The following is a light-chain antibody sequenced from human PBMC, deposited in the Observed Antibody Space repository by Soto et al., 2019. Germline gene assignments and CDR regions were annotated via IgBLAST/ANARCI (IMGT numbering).Light chain of an antibody. CDR3: HQYGNSPQT. Sequence: EIVLTQSPGTLSLSPGERGTLSFRASQSVSSSYLAWYQQKPGQAPRLLIYGASSRATGIPDRFSGSGSGTVFTLTINILEPDDFAVYYCHQYGNSPQTFGQGTKVDI. CDR2: GAS. J-gene: IGKJ1*01. V-gene: IGKV3-20*01. CDR1: QSVSSSY.